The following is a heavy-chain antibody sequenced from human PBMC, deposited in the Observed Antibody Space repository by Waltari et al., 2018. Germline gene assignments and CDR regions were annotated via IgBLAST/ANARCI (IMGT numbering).Heavy chain of an antibody. CDR1: GFSLSTGGLG. J-gene: IGHJ4*02. CDR2: IYWNEDK. CDR3: AHRRTRETAGTDFDY. D-gene: IGHD1-1*01. V-gene: IGHV2-5*01. Sequence: QITLKESGPTLVKPKQTLTLTCSFSGFSLSTGGLGVGWIRQPPGKALEWLALIYWNEDKYYRPSLKSRLTITKDTSKNQVVLTMTNMDPVDTATYFCAHRRTRETAGTDFDYWGQGTLVTVSS.